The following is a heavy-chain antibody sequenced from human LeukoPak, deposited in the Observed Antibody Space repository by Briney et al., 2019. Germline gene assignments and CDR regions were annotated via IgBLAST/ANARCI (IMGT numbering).Heavy chain of an antibody. J-gene: IGHJ3*02. CDR2: ISGSGGST. V-gene: IGHV3-23*01. CDR3: AKFGSIAPGWDAFDI. CDR1: GFTFSSYA. Sequence: GGSLRLSCAASGFTFSSYAMSWVRQAPGKGLEWVSAISGSGGSTYYADPVKGRFTISRDNSKNTLYLQMNSLRAEDTAVYYCAKFGSIAPGWDAFDIWGQGTMVTVSS. D-gene: IGHD6-25*01.